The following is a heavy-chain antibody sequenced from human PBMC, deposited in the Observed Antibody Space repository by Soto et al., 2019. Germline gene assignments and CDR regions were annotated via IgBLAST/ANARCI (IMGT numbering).Heavy chain of an antibody. J-gene: IGHJ4*02. V-gene: IGHV1-3*01. CDR1: GYTFTSYA. D-gene: IGHD3-22*01. CDR3: ANSYDSSGYYSGINIDY. CDR2: INAGNGNT. Sequence: ASVKVSCKASGYTFTSYAMHWVRQAPGQRLEWMGWINAGNGNTKYSQKFQGRVTITRDTSASTAYMELSSLRSEDTAVYYCANSYDSSGYYSGINIDYWGQGTLVTVSS.